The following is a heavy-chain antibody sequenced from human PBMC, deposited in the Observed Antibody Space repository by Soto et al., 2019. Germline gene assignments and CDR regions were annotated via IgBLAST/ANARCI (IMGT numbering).Heavy chain of an antibody. D-gene: IGHD3-10*01. CDR3: AKDRMGAGVRGYFAY. CDR2: IIYDGSTK. CDR1: GFTFSSYG. V-gene: IGHV3-30*18. Sequence: QVQLVESGGGVVQPGRSLRLSCAASGFTFSSYGMHWVRQAPGKGLEWVAVIIYDGSTKYYADSVKGRFTISRDNSKSTLYLKMNSLRAEDTAVYYCAKDRMGAGVRGYFAYWGQGTLVTVSS. J-gene: IGHJ4*02.